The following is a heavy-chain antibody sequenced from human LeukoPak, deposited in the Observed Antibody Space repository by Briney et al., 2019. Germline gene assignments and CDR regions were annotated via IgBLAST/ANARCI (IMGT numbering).Heavy chain of an antibody. Sequence: SETLSLTCTVSGGSISSYYWSWIRQPPGKGLEWIGYIYYSGSTNYNPSLKSRVTISVDTSKNQFSLKLSSVTAADTAVYYCARADITMVRGVTSSWFDPWGQGTLVTVSS. CDR1: GGSISSYY. V-gene: IGHV4-59*08. CDR2: IYYSGST. CDR3: ARADITMVRGVTSSWFDP. D-gene: IGHD3-10*01. J-gene: IGHJ5*02.